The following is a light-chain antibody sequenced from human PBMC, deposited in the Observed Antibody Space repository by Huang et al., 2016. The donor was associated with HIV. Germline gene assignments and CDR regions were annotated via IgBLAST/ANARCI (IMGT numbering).Light chain of an antibody. CDR2: GAS. V-gene: IGKV3-20*01. CDR1: QSVSSSY. Sequence: ELVLTQSPGTLSLSPGERATLSCRASQSVSSSYLAWYQQKPGQAPRLLIYGASSRATGIPDRFSGSGSGTDFTLTISRLEPEEFAVYYCQQYGSSPPQTFGQGTKVEIK. J-gene: IGKJ1*01. CDR3: QQYGSSPPQT.